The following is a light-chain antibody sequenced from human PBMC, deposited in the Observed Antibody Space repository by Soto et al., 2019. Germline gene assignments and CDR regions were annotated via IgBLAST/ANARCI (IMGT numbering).Light chain of an antibody. CDR1: QSISSW. CDR2: KAS. V-gene: IGKV1-5*03. Sequence: DIPMTQSPSTLSASVGDRVTITCRASQSISSWLAWYQQRPGKVPKVLIYKASNLESGVPSRFSGSGSGTEFTLTISSLQPDDFATYYCQKYNSAPLTFGGGTRVEIK. J-gene: IGKJ4*01. CDR3: QKYNSAPLT.